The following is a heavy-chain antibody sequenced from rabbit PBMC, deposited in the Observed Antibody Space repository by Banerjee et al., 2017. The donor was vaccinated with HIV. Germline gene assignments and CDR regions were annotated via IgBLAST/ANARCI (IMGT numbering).Heavy chain of an antibody. J-gene: IGHJ4*01. Sequence: QEQLVESGGGLVQPGGTLTLTCTASGFTISWYHLCWVRQAPGKGLDWIGCIAGDSDKSYYASWAKGRFTISSDNAQNTVDLQMNSLTAADTATYFCARGDITYGYAGYAYATAYYFNLWGPGTLVTVS. CDR2: IAGDSDKS. D-gene: IGHD6-1*01. V-gene: IGHV1S45*01. CDR3: ARGDITYGYAGYAYATAYYFNL. CDR1: GFTISWYH.